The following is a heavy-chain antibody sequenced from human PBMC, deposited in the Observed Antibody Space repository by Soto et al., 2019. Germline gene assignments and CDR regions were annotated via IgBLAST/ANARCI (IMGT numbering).Heavy chain of an antibody. CDR2: IHYSGTT. CDR1: GGSMTGGGDY. D-gene: IGHD4-4*01. V-gene: IGHV4-31*03. J-gene: IGHJ5*02. CDR3: ARAWTAVTGCANWFDA. Sequence: QVQLQESGPGLVKPSQTLSLTCTVSGGSMTGGGDYWSWIRQHPGQGLEWIGYIHYSGTTYYNPSLKSRVVISVDTSQNQFSLNLRSVTAADTAVYYCARAWTAVTGCANWFDAWGQGTLVTVSA.